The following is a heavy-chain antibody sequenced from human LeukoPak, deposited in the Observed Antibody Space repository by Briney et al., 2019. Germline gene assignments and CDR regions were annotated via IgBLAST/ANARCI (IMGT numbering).Heavy chain of an antibody. Sequence: LRLSCAASGFTFSSSAMSWIRQPPGKGLEWIGYIYYSGSTNYNPSLKSRVTISVDTSKNQFSLKLSSVTAADTAVYYCARDNGYGNPFDYWGQGTLVTVSS. V-gene: IGHV4-59*01. CDR2: IYYSGST. J-gene: IGHJ4*02. CDR1: GFTFSSSA. D-gene: IGHD4-11*01. CDR3: ARDNGYGNPFDY.